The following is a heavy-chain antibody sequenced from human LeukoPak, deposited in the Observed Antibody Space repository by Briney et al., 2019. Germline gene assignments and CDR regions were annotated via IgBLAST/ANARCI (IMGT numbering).Heavy chain of an antibody. J-gene: IGHJ2*01. CDR1: GGTFSSYA. CDR3: ARDGAYWYFDL. Sequence: ASVKVSCKASGGTFSSYAISWVRQAPGQGLEWMGGVIPIFGTANYAQKFQGRVTITADKSTSTAYMELSSLRSEDTAVYYCARDGAYWYFDLWGRGTLVTVSS. D-gene: IGHD3-16*01. CDR2: VIPIFGTA. V-gene: IGHV1-69*06.